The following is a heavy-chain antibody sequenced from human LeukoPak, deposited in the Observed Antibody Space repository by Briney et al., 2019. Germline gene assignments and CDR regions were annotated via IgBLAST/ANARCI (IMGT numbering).Heavy chain of an antibody. CDR3: VAFDYGDY. J-gene: IGHJ4*02. Sequence: ASVKVSCKAFGYAFTTYAMSWVRQAPGQGPEWMGWINTNTGNPTYAQGFTGRFVFSLDTSVSTAYLQISSLKTEDTAVYYCVAFDYGDYWGQGTLVTVSS. CDR2: INTNTGNP. V-gene: IGHV7-4-1*02. D-gene: IGHD4/OR15-4a*01. CDR1: GYAFTTYA.